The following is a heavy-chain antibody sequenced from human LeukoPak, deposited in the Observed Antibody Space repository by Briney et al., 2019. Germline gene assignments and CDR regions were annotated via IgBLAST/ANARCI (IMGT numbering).Heavy chain of an antibody. Sequence: SETLSLTCTVSGGSISTSNYYWGWIRQPPGKGLEWIGNIFYSGSTYYGPSLKSRLTISLDTSKNQFSLKLSSVTAADTAVYYCARFLAAGPAIDYWGQGTLVTVSS. V-gene: IGHV4-39*07. CDR1: GGSISTSNYY. CDR2: IFYSGST. J-gene: IGHJ4*02. D-gene: IGHD6-13*01. CDR3: ARFLAAGPAIDY.